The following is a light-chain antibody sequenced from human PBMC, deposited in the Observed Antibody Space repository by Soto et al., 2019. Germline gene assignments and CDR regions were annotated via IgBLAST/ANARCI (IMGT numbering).Light chain of an antibody. CDR1: SSDVGGYDY. CDR3: ISYAGSNILV. J-gene: IGLJ2*01. V-gene: IGLV2-8*01. Sequence: QSALTQPPSASGSPGQSVTISCTGTSSDVGGYDYVSWYQQHPGKVPKLLIYEVTKRPSGVSDRFSGSKSGNTASLTVSGLQAEDEADYYCISYAGSNILVFGGGTKLTVL. CDR2: EVT.